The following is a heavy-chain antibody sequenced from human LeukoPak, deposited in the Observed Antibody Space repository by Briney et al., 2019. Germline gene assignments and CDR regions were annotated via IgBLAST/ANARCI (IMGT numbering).Heavy chain of an antibody. V-gene: IGHV1-18*01. D-gene: IGHD5-24*01. CDR1: GYTFTSYG. Sequence: ASVKVSCKASGYTFTSYGISWVRQAPGQGLEWMGWISAYNGNTNYAQKLQGRVTMTTDTSTSTAYMELRSLRSEDTAVYYCARVFGIDGYTPKKQYYFDYWGQGTLVTVSS. CDR2: ISAYNGNT. CDR3: ARVFGIDGYTPKKQYYFDY. J-gene: IGHJ4*02.